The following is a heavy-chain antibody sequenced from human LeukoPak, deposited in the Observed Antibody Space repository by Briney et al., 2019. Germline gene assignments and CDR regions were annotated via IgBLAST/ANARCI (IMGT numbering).Heavy chain of an antibody. J-gene: IGHJ4*02. CDR3: AKALYGDYGRFDY. CDR1: GFTFSTYA. CDR2: ISDGGSDT. D-gene: IGHD4-17*01. V-gene: IGHV3-23*01. Sequence: GGSLRLSCAASGFTFSTYAMSWVRQAPGKGLDWVSTISDGGSDTYYADSVKGRFTISRDDSKNTLYLQMNSLRAEDTAVYYCAKALYGDYGRFDYWGQGTLVTVSS.